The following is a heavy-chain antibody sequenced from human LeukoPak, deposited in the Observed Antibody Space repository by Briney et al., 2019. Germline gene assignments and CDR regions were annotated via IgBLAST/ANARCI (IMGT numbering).Heavy chain of an antibody. J-gene: IGHJ6*03. V-gene: IGHV3-7*01. D-gene: IGHD1-26*01. CDR1: GFTFSSYW. CDR3: ARETSGSYYGQQYYYHYMDV. Sequence: GGSLRLSCAASGFTFSSYWMSWVRQAPGKGLEWVANIKQDGSEKYYVDSVKGRFTISRDNAKNSLYLQMNSLRAEDTAVYYCARETSGSYYGQQYYYHYMDVWGKGTTVTVSS. CDR2: IKQDGSEK.